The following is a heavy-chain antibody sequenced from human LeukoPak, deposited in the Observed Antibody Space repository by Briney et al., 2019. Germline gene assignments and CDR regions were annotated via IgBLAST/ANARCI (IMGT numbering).Heavy chain of an antibody. V-gene: IGHV4-38-2*01. J-gene: IGHJ5*02. D-gene: IGHD1-26*01. CDR1: GYSISSGYY. Sequence: SETLSLTCGVSGYSISSGYYWGWIRQPPGKGLEWIASMYHTVTTYYNPSLKSRVTISVDTSKNQFSLGLTSVTAADTAVYYCTRLKWGDWFDPWGQGTLVTVSS. CDR3: TRLKWGDWFDP. CDR2: MYHTVTT.